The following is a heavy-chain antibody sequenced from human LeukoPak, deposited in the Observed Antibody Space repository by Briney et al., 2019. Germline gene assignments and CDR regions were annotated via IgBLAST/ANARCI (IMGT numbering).Heavy chain of an antibody. D-gene: IGHD4-11*01. CDR1: GGSFSGYY. CDR3: ARAYSNVDY. J-gene: IGHJ4*02. Sequence: SETLCLTCAVYGGSFSGYYWSWIRQPPGKGLEWIGEINHSGSTNYNPSLKSRVTISVDTSKNQFSLKLSSVTAADTAVYYCARAYSNVDYWGQGTLVTVSS. CDR2: INHSGST. V-gene: IGHV4-34*01.